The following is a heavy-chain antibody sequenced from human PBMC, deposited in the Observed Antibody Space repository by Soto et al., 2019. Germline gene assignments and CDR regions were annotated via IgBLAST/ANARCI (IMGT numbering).Heavy chain of an antibody. D-gene: IGHD6-19*01. J-gene: IGHJ6*02. CDR1: GFTFSSYG. CDR3: AKDGGKAVAGTYYYYYYGMDV. V-gene: IGHV3-30*18. CDR2: ISYDGSNK. Sequence: GGSRRLSCAASGFTFSSYGMHWVRQAPGKRLEWVAVISYDGSNKYYADSVKGRFTISRDNSKNTLYLQMNSLRAEDTAVYYCAKDGGKAVAGTYYYYYYGMDVWGQVTTVTVSS.